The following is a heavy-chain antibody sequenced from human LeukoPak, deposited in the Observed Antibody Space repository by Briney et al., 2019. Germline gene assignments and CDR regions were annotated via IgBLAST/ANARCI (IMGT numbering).Heavy chain of an antibody. D-gene: IGHD4-17*01. V-gene: IGHV3-30-3*01. J-gene: IGHJ6*02. CDR3: ARSELMMGDYGDWGYYYYYGMDV. CDR2: LSYAVTNK. Sequence: GWVPVLSYAVTNKYYADSVKGRFTISRDNSKNTLYLQMNSLRAEDTAVYYCARSELMMGDYGDWGYYYYYGMDVWGQGTTVTVSS.